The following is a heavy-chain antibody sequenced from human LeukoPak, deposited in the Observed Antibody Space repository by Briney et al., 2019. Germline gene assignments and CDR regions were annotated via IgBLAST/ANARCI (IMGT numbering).Heavy chain of an antibody. CDR2: ISGGGDST. CDR3: ARDPRSGSYFDY. Sequence: PGGSLRLSCAASGFTFSSYAMSWVRQAPGKGLEWVSSISGGGDSTYYADSVKGRFTISRDNAKNSLYLQMNSLRAEDTAVYYCARDPRSGSYFDYWGQGTLVTVFS. D-gene: IGHD1-26*01. CDR1: GFTFSSYA. J-gene: IGHJ4*02. V-gene: IGHV3-23*01.